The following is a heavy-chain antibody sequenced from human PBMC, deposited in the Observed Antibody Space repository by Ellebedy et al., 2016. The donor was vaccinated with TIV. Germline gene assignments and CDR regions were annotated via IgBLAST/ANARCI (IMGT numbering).Heavy chain of an antibody. V-gene: IGHV3-53*01. Sequence: GGSLRLSXAASGFTVSSNYMSWVRQAPGKGLEWVSVIYSGGSTYYADSVKGRFTISRDNSKNTLYLQMNSLRAEDTAVYYCARLVPYYDILTGYHYYYMDVWGKGTTVTVSS. D-gene: IGHD3-9*01. J-gene: IGHJ6*03. CDR2: IYSGGST. CDR3: ARLVPYYDILTGYHYYYMDV. CDR1: GFTVSSNY.